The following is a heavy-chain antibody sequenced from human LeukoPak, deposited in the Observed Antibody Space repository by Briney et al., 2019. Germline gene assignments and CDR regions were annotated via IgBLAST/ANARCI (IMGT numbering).Heavy chain of an antibody. V-gene: IGHV3-30*02. CDR2: IRYDGSNK. CDR3: TRGFRDV. J-gene: IGHJ6*04. CDR1: GFTFSSYG. Sequence: GGSLRLSCAASGFTFSSYGMHWVRQAPGKGLEWVAFIRYDGSNKYYADSVKGRFTISRDNAKNTLYLQMNRLRAEDTAVYYCTRGFRDVWGKGTTVIVSS.